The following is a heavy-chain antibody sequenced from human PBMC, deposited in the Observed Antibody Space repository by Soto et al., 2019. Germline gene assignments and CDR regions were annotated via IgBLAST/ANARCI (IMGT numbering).Heavy chain of an antibody. CDR2: INHSGST. D-gene: IGHD3-10*01. CDR1: GGSFSGYY. J-gene: IGHJ5*02. Sequence: SETLSLTCAVYGGSFSGYYWSWIRQPPGKGLEWIGEINHSGSTNYNPSLKSRVTISVDTSKNQFSLKLSSVTAADTAVYYCARGGPMVRGVIPNRGPANWFDPWGQGTLVTVSS. V-gene: IGHV4-34*01. CDR3: ARGGPMVRGVIPNRGPANWFDP.